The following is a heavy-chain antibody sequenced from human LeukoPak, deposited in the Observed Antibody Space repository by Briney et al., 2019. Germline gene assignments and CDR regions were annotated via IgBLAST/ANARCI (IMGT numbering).Heavy chain of an antibody. D-gene: IGHD3-16*02. V-gene: IGHV1-2*02. CDR1: GYTFTSYD. CDR3: ARVYRRYDYVWGSYRF. J-gene: IGHJ4*02. Sequence: ASVKVSCKASGYTFTSYDINWVRQAPGQGLEWMGWINPNSGGTNYAQKFQGRVTMTRDTSISTAYMELSRLRSDDTAVYYCARVYRRYDYVWGSYRFWGQGTLVTVSS. CDR2: INPNSGGT.